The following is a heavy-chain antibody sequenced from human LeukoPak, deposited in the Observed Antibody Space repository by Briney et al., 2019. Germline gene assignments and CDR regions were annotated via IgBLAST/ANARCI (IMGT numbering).Heavy chain of an antibody. V-gene: IGHV4-59*01. CDR2: TQYSGTT. D-gene: IGHD1-26*01. J-gene: IGHJ4*02. Sequence: SETLSLTCTVSGGSISTYYWSWIRQSPGKGLEWIGYTQYSGTTNHNPSLKSRVAISVDTSKNQFSLKLSSVIAADTAMYYCARGYSGSYYLYDYWGQGTLVTVSS. CDR1: GGSISTYY. CDR3: ARGYSGSYYLYDY.